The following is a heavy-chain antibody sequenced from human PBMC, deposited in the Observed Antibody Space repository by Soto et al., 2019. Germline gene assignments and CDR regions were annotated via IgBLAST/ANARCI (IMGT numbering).Heavy chain of an antibody. D-gene: IGHD4-17*01. CDR3: ARTLYGDNVDY. CDR2: IIPISGKA. Sequence: ASVKVSCKASGGTFSRYSITWVRQAPGHGLEWIGRIIPISGKASYAQKFQGRVTITANASMSTAYMELSSLRSEDTAVYYCARTLYGDNVDYWGQGTLVTVSS. CDR1: GGTFSRYS. V-gene: IGHV1-69*02. J-gene: IGHJ4*02.